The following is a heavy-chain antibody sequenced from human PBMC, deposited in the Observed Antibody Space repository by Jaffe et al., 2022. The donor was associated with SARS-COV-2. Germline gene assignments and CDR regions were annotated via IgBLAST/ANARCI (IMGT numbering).Heavy chain of an antibody. Sequence: QVQLQQWGAGLLKPSETLSLTCAVYGGSFSGYYWSWIRQPPGKGLEWIGEINHSGSTNYNPSLKSRVTISVDTSKNQFSLKLSSVTAADTAVYYCARWETRGTDRLLRIAARSWFDPWGQGTLVTVSS. D-gene: IGHD6-6*01. CDR1: GGSFSGYY. CDR2: INHSGST. CDR3: ARWETRGTDRLLRIAARSWFDP. J-gene: IGHJ5*02. V-gene: IGHV4-34*01.